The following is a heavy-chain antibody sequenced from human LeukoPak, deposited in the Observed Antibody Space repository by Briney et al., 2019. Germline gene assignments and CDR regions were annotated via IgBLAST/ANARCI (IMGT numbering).Heavy chain of an antibody. Sequence: SETLSLTCTVSGGSISSSSYYWGWIRQPPGKGLGWIGSIYYSGSTYYNPSLKSRVTISVDTSKNQFSLKLSSVTAADTAVYYCATLTMIVVGSFDYWGQGTLVTVSS. D-gene: IGHD3-22*01. CDR2: IYYSGST. J-gene: IGHJ4*02. V-gene: IGHV4-39*01. CDR1: GGSISSSSYY. CDR3: ATLTMIVVGSFDY.